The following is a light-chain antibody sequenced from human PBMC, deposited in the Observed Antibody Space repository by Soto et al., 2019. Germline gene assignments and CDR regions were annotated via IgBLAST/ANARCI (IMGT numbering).Light chain of an antibody. J-gene: IGKJ1*01. CDR1: QSVSSN. CDR3: QQYDNWPPWT. CDR2: DAS. V-gene: IGKV3-15*01. Sequence: EIVMTQSPVTLSVSPGERATLSCRASQSVSSNLAWYQQKPGQAPRLLIYDASTRATGIPTRFSGSGSGTEFTLTISSLQSEDFAVYYCQQYDNWPPWTFGQGTKVAIK.